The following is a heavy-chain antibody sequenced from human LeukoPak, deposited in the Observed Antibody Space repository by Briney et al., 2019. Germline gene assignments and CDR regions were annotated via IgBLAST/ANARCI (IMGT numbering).Heavy chain of an antibody. D-gene: IGHD5-24*01. CDR1: GFTFSSYA. J-gene: IGHJ5*02. V-gene: IGHV3-23*01. CDR3: AKDGGLRWLQPNNWFEP. CDR2: ISGSGGST. Sequence: GGSLRLSCAASGFTFSSYAMSWVRQAPGKGLEWVSAISGSGGSTYYADSVKGRFTISRDNSKNTLYLQMNSLRAEDTAVYYCAKDGGLRWLQPNNWFEPWGQGTLVTVSS.